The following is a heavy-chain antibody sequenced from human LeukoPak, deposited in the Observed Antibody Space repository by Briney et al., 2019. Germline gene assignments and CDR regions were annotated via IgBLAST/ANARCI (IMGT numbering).Heavy chain of an antibody. CDR2: VYYSGST. V-gene: IGHV4-39*01. D-gene: IGHD3-22*01. Sequence: SETLSLTCTVSGGSISSSSYFWGWIRQPPGKGLEWIGSVYYSGSTYYNPSLKSRVTISVDTSKNQFSLKLSSVTAADTAVYYCARTRSSGYLTFDYWGQGILVTVSS. CDR3: ARTRSSGYLTFDY. CDR1: GGSISSSSYF. J-gene: IGHJ4*02.